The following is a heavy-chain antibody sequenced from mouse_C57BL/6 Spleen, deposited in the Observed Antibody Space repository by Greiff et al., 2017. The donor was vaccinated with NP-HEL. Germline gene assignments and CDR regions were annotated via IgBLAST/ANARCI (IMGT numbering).Heavy chain of an antibody. CDR1: GYTFTDYY. V-gene: IGHV1-26*01. D-gene: IGHD1-1*01. J-gene: IGHJ3*01. CDR3: ARTYGDVLRGFAY. Sequence: VQLQQSGPELVKPGASVKISCKASGYTFTDYYMNWVKQSHGKSLEWIGDINPNNGGTSYNQKFKGKATLTVDKSSSTAYMELRSLTSEDSAVFYCARTYGDVLRGFAYWGQGTLVTVSA. CDR2: INPNNGGT.